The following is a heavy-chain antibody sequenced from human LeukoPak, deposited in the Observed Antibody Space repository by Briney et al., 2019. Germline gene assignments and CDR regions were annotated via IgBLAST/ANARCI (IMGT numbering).Heavy chain of an antibody. Sequence: GGSLRLSCAASGFTFSSYSMNWVRQAPGKGLEWVSSISSSSSYIYYADSVKGRFTISRDNAKNSLYLQMNSLRAEDTAVYYCAGGDYYDSSGYYGIDFDYWGQGTLVTVSS. CDR1: GFTFSSYS. D-gene: IGHD3-22*01. CDR2: ISSSSSYI. V-gene: IGHV3-21*01. CDR3: AGGDYYDSSGYYGIDFDY. J-gene: IGHJ4*02.